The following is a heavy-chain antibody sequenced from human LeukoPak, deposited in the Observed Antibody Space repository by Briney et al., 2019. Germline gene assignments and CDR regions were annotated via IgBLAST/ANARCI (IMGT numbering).Heavy chain of an antibody. CDR3: ARTYGDYDSAFDY. CDR1: GGSISSSSYY. V-gene: IGHV4-39*07. Sequence: PSETLSLTCTVSGGSISSSSYYWGWIRQPPGKGLEWIGSIYYSGSTYYNPSLKSRVTISVDTSKNQFSLKLSSVTAADTAVYYCARTYGDYDSAFDYWGQGTLVTVSS. D-gene: IGHD4-17*01. J-gene: IGHJ4*02. CDR2: IYYSGST.